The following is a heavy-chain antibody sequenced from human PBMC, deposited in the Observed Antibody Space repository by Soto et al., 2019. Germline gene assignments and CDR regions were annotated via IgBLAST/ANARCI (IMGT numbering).Heavy chain of an antibody. J-gene: IGHJ6*02. Sequence: GGSLRLSCVASGLSFSTYDMSWVRQAPGKGLEWVSGISGRGDRTYYQDSVRGRFTISRDNSQNILSLQMNRLRAEDTPIYYCANRPRYYHLDVWGQGTTVTVSS. CDR2: ISGRGDRT. V-gene: IGHV3-23*01. CDR1: GLSFSTYD. CDR3: ANRPRYYHLDV.